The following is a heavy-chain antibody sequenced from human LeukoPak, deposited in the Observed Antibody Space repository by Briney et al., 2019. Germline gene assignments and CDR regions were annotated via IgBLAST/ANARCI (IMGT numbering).Heavy chain of an antibody. Sequence: SETLSLTCTVSGGSISSSSYYWGWIRQPPGKGLEWIGSIYYSGSTNYNPSLKSRVTISVDTSKNQFSLKLSSVTAADTAVYYCARELVAAAGTGYDYWGQGTLVTVSS. CDR1: GGSISSSSYY. V-gene: IGHV4-39*07. D-gene: IGHD6-13*01. J-gene: IGHJ4*02. CDR3: ARELVAAAGTGYDY. CDR2: IYYSGST.